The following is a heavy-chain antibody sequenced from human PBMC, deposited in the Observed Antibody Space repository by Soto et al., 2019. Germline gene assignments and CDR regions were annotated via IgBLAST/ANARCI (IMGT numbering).Heavy chain of an antibody. Sequence: QVPLVQSGAEVKKPGSSVKVSCTASGGSFSKYRIRWIRQDPGQGLEWMGRIIPYLGVITYAHKGKGRVTKSAGECKGTGHMELKSLGSEDTNTYFCASGSDPDVDYWGQGPLITVS. J-gene: IGHJ4*02. CDR2: IIPYLGVI. D-gene: IGHD2-21*01. CDR3: ASGSDPDVDY. V-gene: IGHV1-69*02. CDR1: GGSFSKYR.